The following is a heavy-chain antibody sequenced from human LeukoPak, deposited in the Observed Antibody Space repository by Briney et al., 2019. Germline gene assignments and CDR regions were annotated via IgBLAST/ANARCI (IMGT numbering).Heavy chain of an antibody. V-gene: IGHV1-46*01. Sequence: ASVKVSCKASGYTFTNNYLHWVRQAPGQGLEWMGMIYPRDGSTSYAQNFQGRVTVTRDTSTTTVRMELRGLRSEDTAVYYCARDQEGFDYWGQGTVVTVSS. CDR2: IYPRDGST. CDR3: ARDQEGFDY. CDR1: GYTFTNNY. J-gene: IGHJ4*02.